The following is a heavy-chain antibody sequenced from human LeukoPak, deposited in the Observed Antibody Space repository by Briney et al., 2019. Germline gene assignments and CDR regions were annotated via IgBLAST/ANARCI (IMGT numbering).Heavy chain of an antibody. Sequence: GGSLRLSCAASGFTVSSNYMSWVRRAPGKGLEWVSVIYSGGSTYYADSVKGRFTISRDNSKNTLYLQMNSLRAEDTAVCYCAREGVDTAMVPYFDYWGQGTLVTVSS. J-gene: IGHJ4*02. CDR2: IYSGGST. D-gene: IGHD5-18*01. CDR1: GFTVSSNY. V-gene: IGHV3-66*01. CDR3: AREGVDTAMVPYFDY.